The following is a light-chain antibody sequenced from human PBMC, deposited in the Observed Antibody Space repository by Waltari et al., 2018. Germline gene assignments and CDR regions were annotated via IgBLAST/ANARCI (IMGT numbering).Light chain of an antibody. CDR1: QSISSY. V-gene: IGKV1-39*01. Sequence: DIQMTQSPSSLSASVGDRVTITCQASQSISSYLSWYQQKPGRAPKLLIYAASSLESGVPSRFSGSGSGRDFTLIISSLQPEDFATYSCQQSYSQTRTFGQGTKVEI. J-gene: IGKJ1*01. CDR3: QQSYSQTRT. CDR2: AAS.